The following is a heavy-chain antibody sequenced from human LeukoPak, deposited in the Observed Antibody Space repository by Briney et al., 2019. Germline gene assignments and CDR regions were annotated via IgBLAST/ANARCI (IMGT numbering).Heavy chain of an antibody. J-gene: IGHJ4*02. D-gene: IGHD5-18*01. Sequence: PGRSLRLSCAASGFTSSSYGMHWVRQAPGKGLEWVAVISYDGSNKYYADSVKGRFTISRDNSKNTLYLQMNSLRAEDTAVYYCAKAETWIQLWLLGYWGQGTLVTVSS. CDR3: AKAETWIQLWLLGY. CDR2: ISYDGSNK. CDR1: GFTSSSYG. V-gene: IGHV3-30*18.